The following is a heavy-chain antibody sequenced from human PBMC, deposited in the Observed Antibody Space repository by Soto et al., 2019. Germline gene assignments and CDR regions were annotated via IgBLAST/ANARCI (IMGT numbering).Heavy chain of an antibody. Sequence: PGGSLRLSCAASGFTFSSYWMSWVRQAPGKGLEWVANIKQDGSEKYYVDSVKGRFTISRDNAKNSLYLQMNSLRAEDTAVYYCARDGTGRFLEWLGYYGMDVWGQGTTVTVSS. V-gene: IGHV3-7*01. CDR3: ARDGTGRFLEWLGYYGMDV. CDR2: IKQDGSEK. D-gene: IGHD3-3*01. CDR1: GFTFSSYW. J-gene: IGHJ6*02.